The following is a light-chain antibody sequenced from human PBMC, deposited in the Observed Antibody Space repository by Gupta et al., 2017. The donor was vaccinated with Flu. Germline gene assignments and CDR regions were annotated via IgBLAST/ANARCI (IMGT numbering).Light chain of an antibody. J-gene: IGKJ2*01. CDR1: QSVSSY. CDR3: QQRSNRPT. V-gene: IGKV3-11*01. Sequence: SPATLSLSPGERATLSCRASQSVSSYLAWYQQKPGQAPRLLIYDASNRATGIPARFSGSGSGTDFTLTISSLEPEDFAVYYCQQRSNRPTFGQGTKLEIK. CDR2: DAS.